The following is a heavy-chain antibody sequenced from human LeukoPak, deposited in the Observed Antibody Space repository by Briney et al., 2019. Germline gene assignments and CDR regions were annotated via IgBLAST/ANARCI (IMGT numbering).Heavy chain of an antibody. Sequence: ASVKVSCKASGYTFTSYSISWVRQAPGQGLEWMGWISAYNGNTNYAQKLQGRVTMTTDTSTSTAYMELRRLRSDDTAVYYCARDRGGLRYFDWLSWFDPWGQGTLVAVSS. V-gene: IGHV1-18*01. CDR2: ISAYNGNT. CDR3: ARDRGGLRYFDWLSWFDP. CDR1: GYTFTSYS. J-gene: IGHJ5*02. D-gene: IGHD3-9*01.